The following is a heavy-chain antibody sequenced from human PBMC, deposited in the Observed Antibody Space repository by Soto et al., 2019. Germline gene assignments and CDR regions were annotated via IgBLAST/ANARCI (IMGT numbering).Heavy chain of an antibody. CDR2: ISSSGSTI. V-gene: IGHV3-48*03. D-gene: IGHD6-13*01. CDR3: ASGSSAVYRSSWYWVDP. CDR1: GFTFSSYE. Sequence: PVESLRLSCAASGFTFSSYEMNWVRQAPGKGLEWVSYISSSGSTIYYADSVKGRFTISRDNAKNSLYLQMNSLRAEDTAVYYCASGSSAVYRSSWYWVDPWREGTLGTAS. J-gene: IGHJ5*02.